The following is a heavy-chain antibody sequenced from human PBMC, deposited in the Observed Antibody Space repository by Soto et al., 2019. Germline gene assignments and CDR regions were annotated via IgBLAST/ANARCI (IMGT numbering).Heavy chain of an antibody. D-gene: IGHD2-2*01. V-gene: IGHV3-21*01. CDR1: GFTFSSYS. Sequence: EVQLVESGGGLVKPGGSLRLSCAASGFTFSSYSMNWVRQAPGKGLEWVSSISSSSSYIYYADSVKGRFTISRDNAKNALYLQMNSLRAEDTAVYDCARRYCISTSCYAETAYWGQGTLVTVSS. CDR2: ISSSSSYI. J-gene: IGHJ4*02. CDR3: ARRYCISTSCYAETAY.